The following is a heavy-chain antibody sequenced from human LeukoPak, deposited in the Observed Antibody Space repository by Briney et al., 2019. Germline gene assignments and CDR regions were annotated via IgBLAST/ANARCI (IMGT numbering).Heavy chain of an antibody. CDR2: INHSGST. CDR3: VRGEAPIAVAVKAFDI. Sequence: SETLSLTCAVYGGSFSGYYWSWIRQPPGKGLEWIGEINHSGSTNYNPSLKSRVTISVDTSKNQFSLKLSSVTAADTAVYYCVRGEAPIAVAVKAFDIWGQGTMVTVSS. J-gene: IGHJ3*02. V-gene: IGHV4-34*01. D-gene: IGHD6-19*01. CDR1: GGSFSGYY.